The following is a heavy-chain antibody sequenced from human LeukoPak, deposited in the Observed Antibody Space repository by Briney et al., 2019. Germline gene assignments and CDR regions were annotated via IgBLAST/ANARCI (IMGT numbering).Heavy chain of an antibody. J-gene: IGHJ6*03. CDR1: GFTFSTYA. CDR2: ISGSTGRT. V-gene: IGHV3-23*01. D-gene: IGHD3-3*01. Sequence: GGSLRLSCAASGFTFSTYAMSWVRQAPGKGLEWVSAISGSTGRTYYADSVKGRFTISRDNSKNTLYLQMNNLRAKDTAVYYCARTPEFLEWFDYYYHMDVWGKGTTLTVSS. CDR3: ARTPEFLEWFDYYYHMDV.